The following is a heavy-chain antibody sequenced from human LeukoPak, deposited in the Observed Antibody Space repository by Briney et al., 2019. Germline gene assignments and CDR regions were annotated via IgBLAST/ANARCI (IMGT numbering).Heavy chain of an antibody. Sequence: SETLSLTCTVSGGSISSYYWSWIRQPPGKGLEWTGSIYYSGSTYYNPSLKSRVTISVDTSKNQFSLKLSSVTAADTAVYYCARLTRYYFDYWGQGTLVTVSS. D-gene: IGHD3-10*01. CDR3: ARLTRYYFDY. CDR1: GGSISSYY. CDR2: IYYSGST. J-gene: IGHJ4*02. V-gene: IGHV4-59*12.